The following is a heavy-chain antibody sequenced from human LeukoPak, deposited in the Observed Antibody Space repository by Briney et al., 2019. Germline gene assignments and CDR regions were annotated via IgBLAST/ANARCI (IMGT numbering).Heavy chain of an antibody. J-gene: IGHJ4*02. D-gene: IGHD2-15*01. CDR2: IIPIFGTA. CDR1: GGTFSSYV. Sequence: GASVKVSCKASGGTFSSYVISWVRQAPGQGLEWMGGIIPIFGTADYAQKFQGRVTITADESTSTAYMELSSLRSEDTAVYYCAREEDRKRSNWGQGTLVTVSS. CDR3: AREEDRKRSN. V-gene: IGHV1-69*13.